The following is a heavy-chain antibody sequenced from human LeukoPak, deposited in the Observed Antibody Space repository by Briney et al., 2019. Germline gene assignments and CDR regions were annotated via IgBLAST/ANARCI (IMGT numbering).Heavy chain of an antibody. D-gene: IGHD3-10*01. J-gene: IGHJ5*02. V-gene: IGHV4-34*01. CDR2: INHSGST. Sequence: PSETLSLTCAVYGGSFSDYYWSWIRQPPGKGLEWIGEINHSGSTNYNPSLKSRVTISVDTSKNQFSLKLTSMTAADTAFYYCARGNDFYGSGRQSYFDPWGQGTLVIVSS. CDR3: ARGNDFYGSGRQSYFDP. CDR1: GGSFSDYY.